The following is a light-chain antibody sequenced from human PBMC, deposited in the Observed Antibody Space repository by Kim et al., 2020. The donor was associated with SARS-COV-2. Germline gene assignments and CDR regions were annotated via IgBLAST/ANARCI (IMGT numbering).Light chain of an antibody. J-gene: IGKJ1*01. CDR2: EAS. V-gene: IGKV1-5*03. CDR3: QQYYAYPWT. Sequence: ASVADRVAISCRASESISGYLAWYSQKPGKAPKLLIYEASNLERGVPLRFSGSESGTEFTLTINSLQPDDFATYYCQQYYAYPWTFGQGTKVDIK. CDR1: ESISGY.